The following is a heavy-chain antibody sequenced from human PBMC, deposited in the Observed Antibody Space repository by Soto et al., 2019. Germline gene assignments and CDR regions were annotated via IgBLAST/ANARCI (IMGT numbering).Heavy chain of an antibody. CDR1: GFTFSSYT. CDR2: LSVSGGST. CDR3: EKDAGVIGSSTRCYTDDGLDI. Sequence: GGSLRLSCAASGFTFSSYTMSWVRHAPRKGLEWVSALSVSGGSTYYADSVKVRFTISRDNSMNTLYLQMNSLRAEENDVDCWEKDAGVIGSSTRCYTDDGLDIWGQGTMVTVSS. V-gene: IGHV3-23*01. D-gene: IGHD2-2*02. J-gene: IGHJ3*02.